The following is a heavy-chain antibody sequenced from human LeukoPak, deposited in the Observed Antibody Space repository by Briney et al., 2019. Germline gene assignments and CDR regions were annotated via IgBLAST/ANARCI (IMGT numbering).Heavy chain of an antibody. D-gene: IGHD3-22*01. CDR3: TRGKYYYDSSGYYDY. CDR1: GFTFSSYD. Sequence: QTGGSLRLSCAASGFTFSSYDMHWVRQATGKGLEWVSAIGTTGDTYYPGSVKGRFTISRENAKNSLYLQMNSLRAGDTAVYYCTRGKYYYDSSGYYDYWGQGTLVTVSS. CDR2: IGTTGDT. J-gene: IGHJ4*02. V-gene: IGHV3-13*01.